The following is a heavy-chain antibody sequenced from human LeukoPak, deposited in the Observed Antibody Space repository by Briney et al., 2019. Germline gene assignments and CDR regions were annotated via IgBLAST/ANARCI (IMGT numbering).Heavy chain of an antibody. Sequence: GGSLRLSCAASGFTFSSYWMHWVRQVPGKGLVWVSRINRDGGSTNYADSVKGRFTISRDNAKKTLNLQMNSLRAEDTAVYYCVRDLGRRANCWGQGTLVTVSS. CDR1: GFTFSSYW. D-gene: IGHD1-26*01. CDR2: INRDGGST. CDR3: VRDLGRRANC. J-gene: IGHJ4*02. V-gene: IGHV3-74*01.